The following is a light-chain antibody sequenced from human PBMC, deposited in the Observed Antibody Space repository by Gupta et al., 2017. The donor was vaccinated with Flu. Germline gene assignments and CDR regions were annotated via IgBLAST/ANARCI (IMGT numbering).Light chain of an antibody. Sequence: ERASLSCRASQSVTSRYFAWYQQKPGQAPRLLIYGASSRATGIPDRFSGSGPGTDFTLIITSLEPEDFAVYYCQQYDSSPYTFGQGTKLEIK. CDR1: QSVTSRY. CDR3: QQYDSSPYT. V-gene: IGKV3-20*01. CDR2: GAS. J-gene: IGKJ2*01.